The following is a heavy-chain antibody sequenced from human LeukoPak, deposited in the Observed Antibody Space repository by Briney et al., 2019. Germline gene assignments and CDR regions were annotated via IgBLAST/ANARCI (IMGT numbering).Heavy chain of an antibody. J-gene: IGHJ4*02. D-gene: IGHD3-9*01. V-gene: IGHV1-69*13. CDR1: GGTFSSYA. Sequence: ASVKVSCKASGGTFSSYAISWVRQAPGQGLEWMGGIIPIFGTANYAQKFQGRVTITADGSTSTAYMELSSLRSEDTAVYYCARDLRERYFDWLLFNWGQGTLVTVSS. CDR3: ARDLRERYFDWLLFN. CDR2: IIPIFGTA.